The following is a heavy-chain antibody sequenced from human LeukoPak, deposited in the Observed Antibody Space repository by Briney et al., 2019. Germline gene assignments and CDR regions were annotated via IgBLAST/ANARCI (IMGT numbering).Heavy chain of an antibody. J-gene: IGHJ6*03. CDR2: INPNSGGT. CDR3: ARAVTLYYYYYMDV. Sequence: ASVKVSCKASGYTFTGYYMHWVRQAPGQGLEWMGWINPNSGGTNYAQKFQGRVTMTRDTSISTAYMELSRLRSDDTAVYYCARAVTLYYYYYMDVWGKGTTVTVSS. V-gene: IGHV1-2*02. D-gene: IGHD2-21*02. CDR1: GYTFTGYY.